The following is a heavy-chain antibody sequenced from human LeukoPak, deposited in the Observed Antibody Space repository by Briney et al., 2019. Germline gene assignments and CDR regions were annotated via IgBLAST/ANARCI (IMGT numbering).Heavy chain of an antibody. V-gene: IGHV3-74*01. D-gene: IGHD4-23*01. CDR3: ARGDYDGSGY. CDR2: IKSDGSGT. J-gene: IGHJ4*02. CDR1: GFSFSTTW. Sequence: GGSLRLSCAASGFSFSTTWMHWVRQAPGKGLVWVSRIKSDGSGTTYADSVKGRFTISRDNAKNTVYLQMNSVRAEDTAVYFCARGDYDGSGYWGQGTLVTVSS.